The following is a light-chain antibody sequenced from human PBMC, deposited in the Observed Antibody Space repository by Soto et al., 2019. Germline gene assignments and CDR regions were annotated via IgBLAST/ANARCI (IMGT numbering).Light chain of an antibody. CDR1: SSDVGLYNY. V-gene: IGLV2-11*01. CDR3: CSYAGSPRYV. Sequence: QSALTQPRSVSGSPGQSVTISCTGTSSDVGLYNYVSWYQQHPGKAPTVMIYDVSERPSGVPDRFSGSKSGDTASLTISGLQAEDEADYYCCSYAGSPRYVFGTGTKLTVL. J-gene: IGLJ1*01. CDR2: DVS.